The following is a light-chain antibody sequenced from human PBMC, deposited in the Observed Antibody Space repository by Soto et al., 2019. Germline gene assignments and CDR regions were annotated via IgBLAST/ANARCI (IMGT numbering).Light chain of an antibody. CDR1: QGISSW. CDR3: QQYNSYPLFT. V-gene: IGKV1D-16*01. CDR2: AAS. J-gene: IGKJ3*01. Sequence: DIQMPQSPSSLSASVGDRVTITGRACQGISSWLAWYQQKPEKDPKSLIYAASTLQNGVPSRFSGSGAGREVTRPISSLQPEYWATYYCQQYNSYPLFTFGPGKKVDIK.